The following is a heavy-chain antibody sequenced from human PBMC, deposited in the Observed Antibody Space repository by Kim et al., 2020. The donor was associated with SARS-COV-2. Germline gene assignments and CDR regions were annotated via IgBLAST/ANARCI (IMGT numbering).Heavy chain of an antibody. Sequence: YNPSRKSRVTISVDTSKTQFSLKLSTVTAAVTAVYYCARDLGYSYDLFDYWGQGTLVTVSS. J-gene: IGHJ4*02. V-gene: IGHV4-61*02. D-gene: IGHD5-18*01. CDR3: ARDLGYSYDLFDY.